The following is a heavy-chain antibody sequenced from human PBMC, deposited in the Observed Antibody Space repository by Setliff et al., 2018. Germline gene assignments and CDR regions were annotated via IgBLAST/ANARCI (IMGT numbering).Heavy chain of an antibody. CDR3: AKGGPYYYYYMDV. V-gene: IGHV3-30*02. Sequence: LRLSCVASGFTFSNHGMLWVRQAPGKGLEWVALIWYDGDNKKYADSVRGRFAVSIDNSRNTLYLEMNSLRPEDTAMYYCAKGGPYYYYYMDVRGKGTMVTVSS. J-gene: IGHJ6*03. CDR1: GFTFSNHG. CDR2: IWYDGDNK.